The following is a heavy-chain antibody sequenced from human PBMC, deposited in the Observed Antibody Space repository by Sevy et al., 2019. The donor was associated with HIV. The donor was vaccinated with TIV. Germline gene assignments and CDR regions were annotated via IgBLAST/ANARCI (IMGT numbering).Heavy chain of an antibody. J-gene: IGHJ3*02. CDR2: ISSSSSYT. V-gene: IGHV3-11*06. CDR1: GFTFSDYY. CDR3: ARDIQETMVRGGWDI. Sequence: GGSLRLSCAASGFTFSDYYMSWIRQAPGKGLEWVSYISSSSSYTNYADSVKGRFTISRDKAKNSLYLQMNSLRAEDPAVYYCARDIQETMVRGGWDIWGQGTMVTVSS. D-gene: IGHD3-10*01.